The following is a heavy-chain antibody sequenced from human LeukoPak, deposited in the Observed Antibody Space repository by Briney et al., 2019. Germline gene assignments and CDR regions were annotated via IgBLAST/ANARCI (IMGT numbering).Heavy chain of an antibody. V-gene: IGHV3-7*05. Sequence: GGSLRLSCAASGLTFINYWMTWVRQAPGKGLEWVANIKQDGSEKYYVDSVTGRFTISRDNAKNSLFLQMSSLRADDTAVYYCARGGIRGVLMEYWGQGTLVTVSS. D-gene: IGHD3-10*01. J-gene: IGHJ4*02. CDR2: IKQDGSEK. CDR3: ARGGIRGVLMEY. CDR1: GLTFINYW.